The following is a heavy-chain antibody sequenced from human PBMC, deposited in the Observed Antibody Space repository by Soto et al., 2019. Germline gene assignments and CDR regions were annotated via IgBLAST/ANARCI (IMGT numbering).Heavy chain of an antibody. CDR3: AKDRDDYRNYGFDY. Sequence: EVQLLESGGGLVQPGGSLRLSCAASGFTFTNYAMTWVRQSPGKGLEWVSISSGSGSGGSTNYADSVKGQFTISRDNSKNTLYLQMNSLRVEDTAVYYCAKDRDDYRNYGFDYWGQGTLVTVSS. V-gene: IGHV3-23*01. J-gene: IGHJ4*02. D-gene: IGHD4-4*01. CDR2: SSGSGSGGST. CDR1: GFTFTNYA.